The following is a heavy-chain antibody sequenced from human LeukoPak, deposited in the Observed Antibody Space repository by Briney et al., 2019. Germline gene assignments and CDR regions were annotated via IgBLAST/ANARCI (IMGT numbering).Heavy chain of an antibody. Sequence: TASETLSLTCTVSGGSISSYYWSWIRQPPGKGLEWIGYIYYSGSTNYNPSLKSRVTISVDTSKNQFSLKLSSVTAADTAVYYCARQPISGSYWGYFDYWGQGTLVTVSS. CDR1: GGSISSYY. V-gene: IGHV4-59*08. CDR3: ARQPISGSYWGYFDY. D-gene: IGHD1-26*01. CDR2: IYYSGST. J-gene: IGHJ4*02.